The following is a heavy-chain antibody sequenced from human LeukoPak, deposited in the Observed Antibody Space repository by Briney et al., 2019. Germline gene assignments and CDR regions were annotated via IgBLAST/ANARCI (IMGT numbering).Heavy chain of an antibody. J-gene: IGHJ3*02. CDR3: ARGGRGFWSGYAARAFDI. CDR1: GGSFSGYY. Sequence: SETLSLTCAVYGGSFSGYYWSWIRQPPGKGLEWIGEINHSGSTNYNPSLKSRVTISVDTSKNQFSLKLSSVTAADTAVYYCARGGRGFWSGYAARAFDIWGQGTMVAVSS. CDR2: INHSGST. D-gene: IGHD3-3*01. V-gene: IGHV4-34*01.